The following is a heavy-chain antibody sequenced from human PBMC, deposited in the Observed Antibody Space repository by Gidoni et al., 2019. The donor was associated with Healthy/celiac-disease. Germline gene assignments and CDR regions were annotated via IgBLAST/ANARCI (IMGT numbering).Heavy chain of an antibody. CDR2: IYYSGST. CDR1: ISSYY. D-gene: IGHD2-8*01. Sequence: ISSYYWSWIRQPPGKGLEWIGYIYYSGSTNYNPSLKSRVTISVDTSKNQFSLKLSSVTAADTAVYYCARVTGRMAQNWFDPWGQGTLVTVSS. V-gene: IGHV4-59*01. CDR3: ARVTGRMAQNWFDP. J-gene: IGHJ5*02.